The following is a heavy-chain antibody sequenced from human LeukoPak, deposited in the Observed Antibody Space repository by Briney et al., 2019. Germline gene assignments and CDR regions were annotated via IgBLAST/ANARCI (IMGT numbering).Heavy chain of an antibody. CDR1: GFTFSSYE. V-gene: IGHV3-48*03. CDR3: ARDSMAVRGVKIDYFDY. Sequence: GGSLRLSCAASGFTFSSYEMNWVRQAPGKGLEWVSYISSSGSTIYYADSVKGRFTISRDNAKNSLYLQMNSLRAEDTAVYYCARDSMAVRGVKIDYFDYWGQGTLVTVSS. J-gene: IGHJ4*02. CDR2: ISSSGSTI. D-gene: IGHD3-10*01.